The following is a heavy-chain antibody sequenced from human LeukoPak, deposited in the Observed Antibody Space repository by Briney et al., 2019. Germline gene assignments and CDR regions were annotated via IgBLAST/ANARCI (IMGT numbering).Heavy chain of an antibody. Sequence: PSETLSLTCAVDGGSFSGYYWTWIRQPPGKGLEWIGEINHGGSTHYNPSLKSRVTISVDTSKNQFSLKLSSVTAADTAVYYCASSGWSFDNWGQGTLVTVSS. CDR2: INHGGST. J-gene: IGHJ4*02. D-gene: IGHD6-19*01. V-gene: IGHV4-34*01. CDR3: ASSGWSFDN. CDR1: GGSFSGYY.